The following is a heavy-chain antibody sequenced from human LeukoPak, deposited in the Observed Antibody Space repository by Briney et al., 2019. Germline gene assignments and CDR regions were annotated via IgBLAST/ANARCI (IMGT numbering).Heavy chain of an antibody. CDR3: ARRRWFGEFHFEY. CDR1: GFTFSSYS. CDR2: ISSSSSTI. D-gene: IGHD3-10*01. J-gene: IGHJ4*02. V-gene: IGHV3-48*04. Sequence: GGSLRLSCAASGFTFSSYSMNWVRQAPGKGLEWVSYISSSSSTIYYADSVKGRFTISRDNAKNSLYLQMNSLRAEDTAVYYCARRRWFGEFHFEYWGQGTPVTVSS.